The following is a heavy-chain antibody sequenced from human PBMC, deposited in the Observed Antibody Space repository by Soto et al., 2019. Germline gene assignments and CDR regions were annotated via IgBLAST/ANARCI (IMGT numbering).Heavy chain of an antibody. V-gene: IGHV3-30*18. CDR1: GFTFSSYG. CDR3: AKAPIAAGPDY. CDR2: ISYDGSNK. J-gene: IGHJ4*02. Sequence: QVQLVESGGGVVQPGRSLRLSCAASGFTFSSYGMHWVRQAPGKGLEWVAVISYDGSNKYYADSVKGRFTISRDNSKNTLYLQMNRLRAEDTAVYYCAKAPIAAGPDYWGQGTLVTVSS. D-gene: IGHD6-13*01.